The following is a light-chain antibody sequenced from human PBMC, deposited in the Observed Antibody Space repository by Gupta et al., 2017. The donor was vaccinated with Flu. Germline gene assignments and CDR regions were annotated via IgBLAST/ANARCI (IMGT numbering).Light chain of an antibody. V-gene: IGKV1-39*01. CDR1: QSTSTY. J-gene: IGKJ1*01. CDR3: QQSFSVPWT. CDR2: AAS. Sequence: DIQMTQSTSSLSASIGDRVTITCRASQSTSTYLNWYQQQPGKATKLLIYAASSLQSGVPSRFSGSGSGTDFTLTITGLQSDDFATYYCQQSFSVPWTFGQGTKVEIK.